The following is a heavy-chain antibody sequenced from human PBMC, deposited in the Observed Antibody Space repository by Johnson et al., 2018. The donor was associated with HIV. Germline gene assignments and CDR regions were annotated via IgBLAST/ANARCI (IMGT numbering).Heavy chain of an antibody. CDR2: ISGGGGGST. J-gene: IGHJ3*02. Sequence: EVQLVESGGGVVQPGRSLRLSCAASGFTFSSYGMHWVRQAPGKGLEWVSAISGGGGGSTHYADSVKGRFTISRDNSKNTLFLQMNSLRAEDTAVYYCAKIRSQYTGAFDIWGQGTMVTVSS. D-gene: IGHD1-26*01. CDR3: AKIRSQYTGAFDI. CDR1: GFTFSSYG. V-gene: IGHV3-23*04.